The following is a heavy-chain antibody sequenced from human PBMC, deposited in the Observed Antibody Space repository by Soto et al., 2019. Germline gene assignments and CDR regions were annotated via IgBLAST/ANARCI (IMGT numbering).Heavy chain of an antibody. CDR1: GFTFSSYS. Sequence: VQLVESGEGLVQPGGSLRLSCAASGFTFSSYSMNWVRQAPGKGLEWVSYISSSSSTIYYADSVKGRFTISRDNAKNSLYLQMNSLRDEDTAVYYCARKKLAYCGGDCLYFDYWGQGTLVTVSS. V-gene: IGHV3-48*02. CDR2: ISSSSSTI. J-gene: IGHJ4*02. D-gene: IGHD2-21*02. CDR3: ARKKLAYCGGDCLYFDY.